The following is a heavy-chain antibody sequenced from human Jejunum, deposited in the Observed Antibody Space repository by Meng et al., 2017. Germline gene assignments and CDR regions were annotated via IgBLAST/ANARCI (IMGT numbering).Heavy chain of an antibody. CDR2: IGASGGDT. CDR1: GFTFSTYA. D-gene: IGHD3-22*01. J-gene: IGHJ3*02. V-gene: IGHV3-23*01. Sequence: GESLKISCAASGFTFSTYALSWVRQAPGKGLDWVSSIGASGGDTYNADSVKGRFTISRDNSKNTLFLQMNSLRAEDTSVYYCARVLFESSGHRVFDIWGQGTKVTVSS. CDR3: ARVLFESSGHRVFDI.